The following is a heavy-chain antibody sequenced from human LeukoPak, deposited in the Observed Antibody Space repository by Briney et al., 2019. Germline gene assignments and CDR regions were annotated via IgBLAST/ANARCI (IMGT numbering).Heavy chain of an antibody. CDR1: GFTFSSYW. V-gene: IGHV3-23*01. CDR2: ISGSGDST. D-gene: IGHD6-19*01. J-gene: IGHJ4*02. CDR3: ARRSGVAVAGAFDY. Sequence: GGSLRLSCAASGFTFSSYWMSWVRQAPGKGLEWVSGISGSGDSTYYADSVKGRFTISRDNSKNTLYLQMNSLRAEDTAVYFCARRSGVAVAGAFDYWGQGTLVTVSS.